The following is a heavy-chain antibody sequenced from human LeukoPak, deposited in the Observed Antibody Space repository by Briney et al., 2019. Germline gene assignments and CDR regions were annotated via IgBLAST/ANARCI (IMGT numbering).Heavy chain of an antibody. D-gene: IGHD2-2*01. J-gene: IGHJ3*02. Sequence: SETLSLTCAVYGGSFSGYYWSWIRQPPGKGLEWIGEINHSGSTNYNPSLKSRVTISVDTSKNQFSLKLSSVTAADTAVYYCARVGGRYCSSTSCYRMVYAIIAFDIRGQGTMVTVSS. V-gene: IGHV4-34*01. CDR3: ARVGGRYCSSTSCYRMVYAIIAFDI. CDR1: GGSFSGYY. CDR2: INHSGST.